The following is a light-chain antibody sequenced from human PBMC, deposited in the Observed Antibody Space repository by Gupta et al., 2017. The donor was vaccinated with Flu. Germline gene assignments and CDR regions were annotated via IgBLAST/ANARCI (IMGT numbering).Light chain of an antibody. CDR2: DND. Sequence: QSVLTQPPSVSAAPGQRVTISCPGSSSNIGNNLVSWYQQLPETAPKLLIYDNDKRPSGIPDRFSGSKSGTSATLGITGLQTGDEADYYCGTWDSGLSAVVFGGGTKLTVL. CDR3: GTWDSGLSAVV. CDR1: SSNIGNNL. V-gene: IGLV1-51*01. J-gene: IGLJ2*01.